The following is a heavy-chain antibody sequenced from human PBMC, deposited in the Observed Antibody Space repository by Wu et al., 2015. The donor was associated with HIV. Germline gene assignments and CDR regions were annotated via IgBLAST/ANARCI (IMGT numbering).Heavy chain of an antibody. CDR3: AKDLSHGSGSYSVSVQNDAFDI. CDR1: GFTFDDYA. D-gene: IGHD3-10*01. CDR2: ISWNSGSI. V-gene: IGHV3-9*01. J-gene: IGHJ3*02. Sequence: EVQLVESGGGLVQPGRSLRLSCAASGFTFDDYAMHWVRQAPGKGLEWVSGISWNSGSIGYADSVKGRFTISRDNAKNSLYLQMNSLRAEGTALYYCAKDLSHGSGSYSVSVQNDAFDIWGQGTMVTVSS.